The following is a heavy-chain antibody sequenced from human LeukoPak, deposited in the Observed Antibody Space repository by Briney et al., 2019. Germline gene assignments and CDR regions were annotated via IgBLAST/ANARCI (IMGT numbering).Heavy chain of an antibody. V-gene: IGHV4-59*01. CDR1: GSSISSYY. D-gene: IGHD2-15*01. CDR3: ARDNRSVDCSGSSCYVYYYYGMDV. J-gene: IGHJ6*02. CDR2: IYYSGST. Sequence: SETLSLTCTVSGSSISSYYWSWIRQPPGKGLEWIGYIYYSGSTNYNPSLKSRVTISVDTSKNQFSLKLSSVTAADTAVYYCARDNRSVDCSGSSCYVYYYYGMDVWGQGTTVTVPS.